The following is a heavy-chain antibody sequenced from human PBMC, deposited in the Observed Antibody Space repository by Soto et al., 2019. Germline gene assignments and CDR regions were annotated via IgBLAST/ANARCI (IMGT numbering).Heavy chain of an antibody. J-gene: IGHJ5*02. CDR3: ATDIQYCSGGSCYIDWFDP. CDR2: FDPEDGET. Sequence: ASVKVSCKVSGYTLTELSTHWVRQAPGKGLEWMGGFDPEDGETIYAQKLRGRVTMTEDTSTDTAYMELSSLRSEDTAVYYCATDIQYCSGGSCYIDWFDPWGQGTLVTVSS. V-gene: IGHV1-24*01. D-gene: IGHD2-15*01. CDR1: GYTLTELS.